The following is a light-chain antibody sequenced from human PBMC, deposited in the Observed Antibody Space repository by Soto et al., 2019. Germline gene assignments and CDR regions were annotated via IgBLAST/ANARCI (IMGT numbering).Light chain of an antibody. J-gene: IGLJ1*01. CDR2: DVS. Sequence: QSALTQPASVSGSPGQSITISCTGTSSHVGNYDYVSWYQQHPGKVPKLMIYDVSNRPSGVSNRFSGSKSGNTASLTISGLQAEDEADYYCISFTTRATYVFGTGTKVTVL. CDR3: ISFTTRATYV. CDR1: SSHVGNYDY. V-gene: IGLV2-14*01.